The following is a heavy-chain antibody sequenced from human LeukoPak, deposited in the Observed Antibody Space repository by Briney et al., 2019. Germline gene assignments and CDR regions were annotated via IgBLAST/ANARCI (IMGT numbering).Heavy chain of an antibody. J-gene: IGHJ4*02. D-gene: IGHD6-19*01. Sequence: SETLSLTCSVSGGSVSNYYWSWIRQPPGKGLEWIGYVYYTGSTNYNPSLKSRVTMFEDKSKNQFSLKVTSVTAADTAVYYCSTTTRGWYGVGDHWGQGALVTVSS. V-gene: IGHV4-59*08. CDR1: GGSVSNYY. CDR2: VYYTGST. CDR3: STTTRGWYGVGDH.